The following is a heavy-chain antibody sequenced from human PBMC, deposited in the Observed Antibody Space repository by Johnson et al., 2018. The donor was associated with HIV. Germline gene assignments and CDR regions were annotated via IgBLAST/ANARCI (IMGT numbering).Heavy chain of an antibody. J-gene: IGHJ3*02. CDR3: ARDLDRSAFDI. V-gene: IGHV3-53*01. CDR1: GFTVSSNY. CDR2: IYSGGST. Sequence: VQLVESGGGLIQPGGSLRLSCAASGFTVSSNYMSWVRQAPGKGLEWAPVIYSGGSTYYADSVKGRFTIPRDNSKNTLYLQMNSLRAEDTAVYYCARDLDRSAFDIWGQGTMVTVSS. D-gene: IGHD2-2*03.